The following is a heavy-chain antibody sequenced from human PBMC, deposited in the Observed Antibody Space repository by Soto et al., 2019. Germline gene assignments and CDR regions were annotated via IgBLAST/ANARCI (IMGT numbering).Heavy chain of an antibody. CDR2: INPNSGGT. J-gene: IGHJ6*02. Sequence: QVQLVQSGAEVKKPGASVKVSCKASGYTFTGYYMHRVRQAPGQGLEWMGWINPNSGGTNYAQKFQGWVTMTRDTSISTAYMELSRLRSDDTAVYYCATNGNPQNYYYGMDVWGQGTTVTVSS. V-gene: IGHV1-2*04. CDR3: ATNGNPQNYYYGMDV. CDR1: GYTFTGYY. D-gene: IGHD2-8*01.